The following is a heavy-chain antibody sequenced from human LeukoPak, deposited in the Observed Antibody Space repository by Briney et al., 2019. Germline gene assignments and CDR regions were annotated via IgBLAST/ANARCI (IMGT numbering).Heavy chain of an antibody. CDR3: ARHSDITVADS. V-gene: IGHV5-51*01. D-gene: IGHD6-19*01. CDR1: GYSFTSYW. Sequence: GESLKISCKGSGYSFTSYWIAWVRQMPGKGLEWMGIIFPDDSDTRYSPSFQGLITISADKSINTAYLQWSSLKASDTAMYYCARHSDITVADSWGQGTLVPVSS. CDR2: IFPDDSDT. J-gene: IGHJ5*01.